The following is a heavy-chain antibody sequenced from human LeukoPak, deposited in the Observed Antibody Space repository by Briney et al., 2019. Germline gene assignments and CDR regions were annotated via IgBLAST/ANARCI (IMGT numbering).Heavy chain of an antibody. CDR1: GDSITNYY. CDR2: IYGSGST. V-gene: IGHV4-4*07. J-gene: IGHJ6*02. Sequence: SETLSLTCTVSGDSITNYYWSWIRQPDGKGLEWIGRIYGSGSTNYNPSLKSRVTMSVDTSKNQFSLQLTSVTAADTAIYYCARYRVVPAAMDVWGHGTTVTVSS. D-gene: IGHD2-2*01. CDR3: ARYRVVPAAMDV.